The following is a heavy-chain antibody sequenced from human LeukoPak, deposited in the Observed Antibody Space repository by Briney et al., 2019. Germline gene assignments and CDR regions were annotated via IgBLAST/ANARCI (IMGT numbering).Heavy chain of an antibody. CDR1: GFTVSSNY. CDR3: ARIDGSDDY. Sequence: GGSLRLSFAASGFTVSSNYMSWVRQAPGKGLEWVSVIYSGGTTYYSDSVRGRFTISRDNSKNTLYLQMNSLTADDTAVYYCARIDGSDDYWGQGTLVTVSS. D-gene: IGHD5-24*01. CDR2: IYSGGTT. V-gene: IGHV3-53*01. J-gene: IGHJ4*02.